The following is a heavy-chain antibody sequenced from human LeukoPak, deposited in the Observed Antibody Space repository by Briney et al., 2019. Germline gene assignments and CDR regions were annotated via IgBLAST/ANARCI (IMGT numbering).Heavy chain of an antibody. CDR2: IYYSGST. CDR1: GGSLSSFY. CDR3: ARHSGCRDGFDI. D-gene: IGHD1-26*01. V-gene: IGHV4-59*08. Sequence: PSETLSLTCTVSGGSLSSFYWSWIRQPPGKGLEWIGYIYYSGSTNYNPSLKSRVTISVDTSKNQFSLKLSSVTAADTAVYYCARHSGCRDGFDIWGQGTMVTVSS. J-gene: IGHJ3*02.